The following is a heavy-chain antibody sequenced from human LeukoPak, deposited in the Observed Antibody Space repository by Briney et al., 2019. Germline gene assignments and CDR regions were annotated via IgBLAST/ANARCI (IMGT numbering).Heavy chain of an antibody. CDR2: INPSGGST. D-gene: IGHD3-22*01. CDR1: GYTFTSYY. J-gene: IGHJ4*02. V-gene: IGHV1-46*01. CDR3: VKDDVYYYDSSVYPH. Sequence: GASVKVSCKTSGYTFTSYYIHWVRQAPGQGLEWMGIINPSGGSTTYAQKFQGRLTMTSATSTSTVYMELSSLRAEDTALYYCVKDDVYYYDSSVYPHWGQGTLVTVSS.